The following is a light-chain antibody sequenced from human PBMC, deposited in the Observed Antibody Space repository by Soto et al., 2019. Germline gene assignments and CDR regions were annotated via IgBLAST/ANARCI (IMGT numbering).Light chain of an antibody. V-gene: IGLV1-40*01. CDR1: SSNIGAGYD. Sequence: QSVLTQPPSVSGAPGQRVTISCTESSSNIGAGYDVHWYQQLPGTAPKLLIYGNSNRPSGVPDRFSGSKSGTSASLAITGLQYEDEADYYCQSYDSSLSGWVFGGGTKLTVL. CDR2: GNS. CDR3: QSYDSSLSGWV. J-gene: IGLJ3*02.